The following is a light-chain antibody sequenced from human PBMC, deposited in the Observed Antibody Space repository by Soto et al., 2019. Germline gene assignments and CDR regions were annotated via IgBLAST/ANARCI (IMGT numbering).Light chain of an antibody. V-gene: IGKV3-15*01. CDR1: QSVGTN. J-gene: IGKJ5*01. CDR3: HQRSTWPPIT. CDR2: GAS. Sequence: DIVMTLAPGTRTVSPEGRATLSCRASQSVGTNLAWYQQRPGQAPRLLVYGASTRASGIPPRFSGSGSGTDFTLTISSLQSADFAVYYCHQRSTWPPITFGQGTRLEIK.